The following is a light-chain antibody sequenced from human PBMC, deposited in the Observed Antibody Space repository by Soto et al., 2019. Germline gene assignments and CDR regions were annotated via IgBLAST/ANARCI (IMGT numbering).Light chain of an antibody. Sequence: ALTQPPSASGSPGQSVTISCTRTSSDVGGYDYVSWYQQYPRNTHKLMIFEVTKRPSGVPDRFSGSKSRNTASLTVSGLQAEDEAHYYCLSYAGTAYVFGTGTKVTVL. J-gene: IGLJ1*01. CDR1: SSDVGGYDY. CDR3: LSYAGTAYV. V-gene: IGLV2-8*01. CDR2: EVT.